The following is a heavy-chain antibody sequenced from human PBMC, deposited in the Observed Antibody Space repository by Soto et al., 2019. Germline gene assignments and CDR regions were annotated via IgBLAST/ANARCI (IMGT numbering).Heavy chain of an antibody. V-gene: IGHV3-30*18. CDR2: ISYDGSNK. D-gene: IGHD6-13*01. CDR1: GFTFSSYG. Sequence: GGSLRLSCAASGFTFSSYGMHWVRQAPGKGLEWVAVISYDGSNKYYADSVKGRFTISRDNSKNTLYLQMNSLRAEDTAVYYCAKENGYSSSWFDPWGQGTLVTVSS. CDR3: AKENGYSSSWFDP. J-gene: IGHJ5*02.